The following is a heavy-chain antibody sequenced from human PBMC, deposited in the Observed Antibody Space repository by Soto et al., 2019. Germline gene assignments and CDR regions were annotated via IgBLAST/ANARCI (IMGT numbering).Heavy chain of an antibody. CDR3: ARLVVVPAATPPYYYYYYGMDV. CDR1: GYSFTSYW. J-gene: IGHJ6*02. D-gene: IGHD2-2*01. Sequence: PGESLKISCKGSGYSFTSYWISWVRQMPGKGLEWMGRIDPSDSYTNYSPSFQGHVTISAGKSISTAYLQWSSLKASDTAMYYCARLVVVPAATPPYYYYYYGMDVWGQGTTVTVSS. CDR2: IDPSDSYT. V-gene: IGHV5-10-1*01.